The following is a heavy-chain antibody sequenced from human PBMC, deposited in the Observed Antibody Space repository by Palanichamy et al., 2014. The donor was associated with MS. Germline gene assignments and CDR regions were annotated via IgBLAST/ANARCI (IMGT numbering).Heavy chain of an antibody. CDR3: ARDGSGQWLVRAYFDY. V-gene: IGHV3-21*01. CDR1: GFTFSSYS. D-gene: IGHD6-19*01. CDR2: ISSSSSYI. J-gene: IGHJ4*02. Sequence: EVQLVEVWGRAWSSLGGPVRLSCAASGFTFSSYSMNWVRQAPGKGLEWVSSISSSSSYIYYADSVKGRFTISRDNAKNSLYLQMNSLRAEDTAVYYCARDGSGQWLVRAYFDYWGQGTLVTVSS.